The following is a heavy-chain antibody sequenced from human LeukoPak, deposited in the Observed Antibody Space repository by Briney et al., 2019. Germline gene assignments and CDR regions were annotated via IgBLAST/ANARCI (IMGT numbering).Heavy chain of an antibody. CDR3: GRVSRNGIVAAGRWFDP. CDR1: GGSISSYY. J-gene: IGHJ5*02. CDR2: IYYSGST. Sequence: PSETLSLTRTVSGGSISSYYWSSIRQPPGKGLEWTGYIYYSGSTNYNPSLKSRSTISVDTPKNQFSLKLSSVTPAHPPVNYLGRVSRNGIVAAGRWFDPWGEGTLVTVSS. V-gene: IGHV4-59*08. D-gene: IGHD6-13*01.